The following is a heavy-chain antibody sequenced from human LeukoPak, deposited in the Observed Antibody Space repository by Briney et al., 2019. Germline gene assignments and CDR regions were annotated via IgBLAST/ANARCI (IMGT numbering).Heavy chain of an antibody. CDR2: VYSGGST. Sequence: PGGSLRLSCAASGFTVSSNYMSWVRQAPGKGLEWVSVVYSGGSTYYADSVKGRFTISRDNSKNTLYLQMNSLRAEDTAVYYCARDLGGYDRGGDYWGQGTLVTVSS. CDR1: GFTVSSNY. CDR3: ARDLGGYDRGGDY. J-gene: IGHJ4*02. V-gene: IGHV3-53*01. D-gene: IGHD5-12*01.